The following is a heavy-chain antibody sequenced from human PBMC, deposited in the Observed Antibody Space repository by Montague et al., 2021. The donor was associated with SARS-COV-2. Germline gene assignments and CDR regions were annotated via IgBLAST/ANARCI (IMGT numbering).Heavy chain of an antibody. D-gene: IGHD6-19*01. Sequence: CAISGDSVSSNSGAWNWIRLSPSRGLEWLGRTYYRSKWYVDYAGSVRSRITINPDTSKNQFSLQMSSVTPDDTAVYYCARPKLLRSGYSSGWYGPGWFDPWGQGTPVTVSS. CDR2: TYYRSKWYV. V-gene: IGHV6-1*01. J-gene: IGHJ5*02. CDR1: GDSVSSNSGA. CDR3: ARPKLLRSGYSSGWYGPGWFDP.